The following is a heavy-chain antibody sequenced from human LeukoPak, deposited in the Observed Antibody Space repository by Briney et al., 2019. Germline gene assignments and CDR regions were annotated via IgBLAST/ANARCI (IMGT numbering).Heavy chain of an antibody. Sequence: GGSLRLSCAASGFTVSSNYMSWVRQAPGKGLEWVSVIYGVGTTYYADSVKGRFTISRDSSKNTVYLQMNSLRVEDTAVYYCARTIAAAFDYWGQGTLVTVSS. CDR1: GFTVSSNY. J-gene: IGHJ4*02. V-gene: IGHV3-66*02. CDR2: IYGVGTT. D-gene: IGHD6-13*01. CDR3: ARTIAAAFDY.